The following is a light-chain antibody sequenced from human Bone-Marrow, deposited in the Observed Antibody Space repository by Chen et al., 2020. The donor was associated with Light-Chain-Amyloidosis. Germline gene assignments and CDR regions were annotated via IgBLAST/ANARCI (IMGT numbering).Light chain of an antibody. CDR1: NIGSTS. V-gene: IGLV3-21*02. Sequence: SYVLPHPASVSVAPGETATIACGGNNIGSTSVHWYQQTPGHAPLLVVYDDSDRPAGIPVRLSGSNSGTTATLTISRVEAGDEADYYCQVWDRSSDRPVFGGGTKLTVL. CDR3: QVWDRSSDRPV. CDR2: DDS. J-gene: IGLJ3*02.